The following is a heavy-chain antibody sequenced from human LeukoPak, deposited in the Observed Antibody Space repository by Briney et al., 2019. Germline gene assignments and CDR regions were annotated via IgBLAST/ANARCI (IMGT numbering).Heavy chain of an antibody. Sequence: GASLMLSCAASGFTFSSYAMSWVRQAPGKGLEWVSGISGSGGSTYYADSVKGRFTISRDNSKNTLYLQMNSLRVEDTAVYYCAKGLGPEFDYWGQGTLVTVSS. CDR1: GFTFSSYA. V-gene: IGHV3-23*01. D-gene: IGHD3-10*01. CDR3: AKGLGPEFDY. J-gene: IGHJ4*02. CDR2: ISGSGGST.